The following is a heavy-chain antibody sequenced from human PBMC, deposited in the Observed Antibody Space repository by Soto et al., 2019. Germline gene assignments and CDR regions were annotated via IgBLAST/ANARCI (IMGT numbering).Heavy chain of an antibody. CDR3: ATNYGSGSAHFDY. CDR2: SIPMLGMS. Sequence: QVQLVQSGPEVKKPGSSLRVSCTASGGTFSSYTINWVRQVPGQGPEWMGRSIPMLGMSNYAQKFQGRVMMIADKSPNTVYMELSSLRSEETAIYYCATNYGSGSAHFDYWGQGTLVTVSS. D-gene: IGHD3-10*01. V-gene: IGHV1-69*02. J-gene: IGHJ4*02. CDR1: GGTFSSYT.